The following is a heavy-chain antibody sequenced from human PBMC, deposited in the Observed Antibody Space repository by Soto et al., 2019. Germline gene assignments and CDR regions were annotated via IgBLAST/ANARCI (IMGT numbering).Heavy chain of an antibody. CDR3: AMLGGWSGGSSGMVV. CDR1: GLIFSDYH. Sequence: EVQLVESGGGLVQPGGSLRLSCAASGLIFSDYHMDWVRQAPGKGLEWVGRVRRKANSYTTEYAESVKGRCTISRHDSKSSLYLQINSRKSEDTAVYYCAMLGGWSGGSSGMVVWGQGPTVTVSS. D-gene: IGHD6-19*01. J-gene: IGHJ6*02. CDR2: VRRKANSYTT. V-gene: IGHV3-72*01.